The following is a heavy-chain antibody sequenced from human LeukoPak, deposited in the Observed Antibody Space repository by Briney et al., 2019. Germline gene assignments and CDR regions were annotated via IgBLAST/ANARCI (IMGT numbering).Heavy chain of an antibody. Sequence: ASVKVSCKPSGYTFTVNYLHRVRQAPGRGLEWMGWLNPNSGATNYAQKFQGRVTLTRDTSISAAYMALTRLTSDDTAMYYCARGAGSSWFDYWGQGALVTVSS. V-gene: IGHV1-2*02. CDR3: ARGAGSSWFDY. D-gene: IGHD6-13*01. J-gene: IGHJ4*02. CDR2: LNPNSGAT. CDR1: GYTFTVNY.